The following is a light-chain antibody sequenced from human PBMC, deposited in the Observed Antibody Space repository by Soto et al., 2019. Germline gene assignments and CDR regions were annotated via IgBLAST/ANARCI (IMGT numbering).Light chain of an antibody. CDR1: TSDVGSNA. V-gene: IGLV1-44*01. CDR3: AAWDDSLNGYV. J-gene: IGLJ1*01. Sequence: QSVLTQPPSASETPGQRVTISCSGRTSDVGSNAVNWYQQLPGTAPKLLIYTNNQRPSGVPDRFSGSKSGTSASLAISGLQSEDEADYYCAAWDDSLNGYVFGTGTQLTVL. CDR2: TNN.